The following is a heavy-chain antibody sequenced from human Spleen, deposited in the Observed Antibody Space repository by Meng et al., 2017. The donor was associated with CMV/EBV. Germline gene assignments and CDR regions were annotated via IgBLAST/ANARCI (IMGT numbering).Heavy chain of an antibody. D-gene: IGHD3-3*01. J-gene: IGHJ4*02. CDR1: FTFRGAW. CDR2: INQDESER. V-gene: IGHV3-7*01. CDR3: ARNAAGDFLSGGYFDY. Sequence: FTFRGAWLPWVRLAPGKGLEWVANINQDESERHFAASVKGRFTIFRDNAKNSLYLQMNNLRAEDTAVYYCARNAAGDFLSGGYFDYWGQGTLVTVSS.